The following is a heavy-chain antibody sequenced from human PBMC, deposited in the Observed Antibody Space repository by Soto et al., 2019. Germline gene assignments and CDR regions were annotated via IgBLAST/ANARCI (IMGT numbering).Heavy chain of an antibody. Sequence: PGGSLRLSCVASEFTFSSYWMHWVRQAPGKGLVWLSRISRDGSDTRYADSVKGRFTISRDNTKNTVYLQINSLTADDTAVYYCAREEITFWGQGTLVTVSS. D-gene: IGHD3-10*01. V-gene: IGHV3-74*01. J-gene: IGHJ4*02. CDR3: AREEITF. CDR1: EFTFSSYW. CDR2: ISRDGSDT.